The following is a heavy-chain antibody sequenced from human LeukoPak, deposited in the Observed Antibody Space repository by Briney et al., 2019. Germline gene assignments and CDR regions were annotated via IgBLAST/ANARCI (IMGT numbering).Heavy chain of an antibody. D-gene: IGHD3-16*01. Sequence: QTLSLTCTVSGGSISGGDYYGSWIRQPPGRGLEWIGYIYYRGSTYYTPSLKSRVTISVDTSKNQFSLKPSSVTAADAVVYYCASNWGPFWYFDLWGRGTLVTVSS. CDR3: ASNWGPFWYFDL. CDR1: GGSISGGDYY. CDR2: IYYRGST. V-gene: IGHV4-30-4*01. J-gene: IGHJ2*01.